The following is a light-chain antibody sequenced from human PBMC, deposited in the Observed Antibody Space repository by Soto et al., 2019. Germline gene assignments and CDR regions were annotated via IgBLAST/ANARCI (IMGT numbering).Light chain of an antibody. CDR2: GAS. Sequence: EIVLTQSPGTLSLSPGETATLSCRASQSLSSNNLAWYHQKPGQTPRLLIYGASSRATGIPDRFSGSVSGTDFTLTISRPEPEDFAVYYCQQYDNSITFGQGTRLEIE. V-gene: IGKV3-20*01. J-gene: IGKJ5*01. CDR1: QSLSSNN. CDR3: QQYDNSIT.